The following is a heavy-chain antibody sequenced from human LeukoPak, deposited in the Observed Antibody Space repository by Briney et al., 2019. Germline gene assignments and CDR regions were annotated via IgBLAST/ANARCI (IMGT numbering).Heavy chain of an antibody. V-gene: IGHV1-8*01. CDR1: GYTFTSYD. Sequence: ASVKVSCKASGYTFTSYDINWVRQATGQGLEWMGWMNPNSGNTGYAQKLQGRVTMTTDTSTSTAYMELRSLRSNDTAVYYCARGGVGATAFDYWGQGTLVTVSS. CDR2: MNPNSGNT. D-gene: IGHD1-26*01. CDR3: ARGGVGATAFDY. J-gene: IGHJ4*02.